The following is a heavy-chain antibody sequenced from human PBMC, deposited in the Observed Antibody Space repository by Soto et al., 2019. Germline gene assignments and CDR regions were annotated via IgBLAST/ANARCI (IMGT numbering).Heavy chain of an antibody. CDR1: GGSFSGYY. CDR2: INHSGST. CDR3: ARGARITMVRGVIIKPAFDI. D-gene: IGHD3-10*01. J-gene: IGHJ3*02. V-gene: IGHV4-34*01. Sequence: SETLSLTCAVYGGSFSGYYWSWIRQPPGKGLEWIGEINHSGSTNYNPSLKSRVTISVDTSKNQFSLKLSSVTAADTAVYYCARGARITMVRGVIIKPAFDIWGQGTMVTVSS.